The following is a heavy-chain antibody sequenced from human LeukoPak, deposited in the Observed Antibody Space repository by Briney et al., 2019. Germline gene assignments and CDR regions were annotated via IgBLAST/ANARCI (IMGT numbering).Heavy chain of an antibody. CDR3: VRYCGSTTCYTRAVDY. CDR2: IYYSGST. Sequence: KPSETLSLTCTVSGGSISSYYWSWIRQPPGKGLEWIGYIYYSGSTNYNPSLKSRVTISVDTSKNQFSLKLSSVTAADTAVYYCVRYCGSTTCYTRAVDYWGQGTLVTVSS. CDR1: GGSISSYY. D-gene: IGHD2-2*02. V-gene: IGHV4-59*08. J-gene: IGHJ4*02.